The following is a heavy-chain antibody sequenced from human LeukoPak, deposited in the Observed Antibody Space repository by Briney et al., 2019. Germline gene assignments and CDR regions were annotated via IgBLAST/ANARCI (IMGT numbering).Heavy chain of an antibody. CDR2: IYYSGST. V-gene: IGHV4-61*01. CDR1: GGSVSSGSYY. CDR3: ASTDTAYCGGDCYFGGQGIAFDY. J-gene: IGHJ4*02. D-gene: IGHD2-21*02. Sequence: SETLSLTCTVSGGSVSSGSYYWSWIRQPPGKGLEWIGYIYYSGSTNYNPSLKSRVTISVDTSKNQFSLKLSSVTAADTAVYYCASTDTAYCGGDCYFGGQGIAFDYWGQGTLVTVSS.